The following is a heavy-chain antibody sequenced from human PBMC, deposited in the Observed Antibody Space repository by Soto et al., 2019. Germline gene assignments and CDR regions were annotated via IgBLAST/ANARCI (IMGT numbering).Heavy chain of an antibody. D-gene: IGHD4-17*01. CDR2: SYWDDDK. Sequence: QITLKESGPTLVKPTQTLTLTCTFSGFSLSTTGVGVGWIRQPPGKALEWLALSYWDDDKRYSPSLKSRLTITKDTSKIQVVLTMTNMDPLDTATYYCAHSDYIRPLDSWGQGTLVTVAS. V-gene: IGHV2-5*02. J-gene: IGHJ4*02. CDR1: GFSLSTTGVG. CDR3: AHSDYIRPLDS.